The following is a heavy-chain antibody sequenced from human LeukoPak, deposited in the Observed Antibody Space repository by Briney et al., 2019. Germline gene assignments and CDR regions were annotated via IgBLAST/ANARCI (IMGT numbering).Heavy chain of an antibody. J-gene: IGHJ4*02. Sequence: SGTLSLTCAVSGGSISGSNWWSWVRQSPGKGLEWIGEIYHSGSTNYNPSLKSRVTISVDTSKNQFSLKLSSVTAADTAVYYCARGGGSYERLGDWGQGTLVTVSS. CDR2: IYHSGST. V-gene: IGHV4-4*02. CDR1: GGSISGSNW. CDR3: ARGGGSYERLGD. D-gene: IGHD1-26*01.